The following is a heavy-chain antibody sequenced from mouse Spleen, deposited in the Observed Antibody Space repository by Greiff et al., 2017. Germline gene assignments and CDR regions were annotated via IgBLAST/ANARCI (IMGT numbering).Heavy chain of an antibody. CDR1: GYTFTSYW. Sequence: QVQLQQPGAELVRPGSSVKLSCKASGYTFTSYWMDWVKQRPGQGLEWIGNIYPSDSETHYNQKFKDKATLTVDKSSSTAYMQLSSLTSEDSAVYYCARWRYDGSYYFDYWGQGTTLTVSS. V-gene: IGHV1-61*01. J-gene: IGHJ2*01. CDR2: IYPSDSET. CDR3: ARWRYDGSYYFDY. D-gene: IGHD1-1*02.